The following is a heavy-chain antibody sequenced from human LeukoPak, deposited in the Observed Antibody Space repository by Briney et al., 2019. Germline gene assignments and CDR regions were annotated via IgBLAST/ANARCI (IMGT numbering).Heavy chain of an antibody. Sequence: SETLSLTCTVSSGSISSYYWSWIRQPPGKGLEWIGYIYYSGSTNYNPSLKSRVTISVDTSKNQFSLKLSSVTAADTAVYYCARENYDFWSGQFWFDPWGQGTLVTVSS. V-gene: IGHV4-59*01. CDR2: IYYSGST. J-gene: IGHJ5*02. CDR1: SGSISSYY. CDR3: ARENYDFWSGQFWFDP. D-gene: IGHD3-3*01.